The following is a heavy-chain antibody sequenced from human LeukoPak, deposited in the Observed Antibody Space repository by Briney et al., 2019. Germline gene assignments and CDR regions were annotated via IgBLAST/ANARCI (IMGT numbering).Heavy chain of an antibody. Sequence: YSGSTYYNPSLKSRVTISVDTSKNQFSLKLSSVTAADTAVYYCARDLTYCGGDCHWFDPWGQGTLVTVSS. CDR3: ARDLTYCGGDCHWFDP. J-gene: IGHJ5*02. V-gene: IGHV4-31*02. D-gene: IGHD2-21*02. CDR2: YSGST.